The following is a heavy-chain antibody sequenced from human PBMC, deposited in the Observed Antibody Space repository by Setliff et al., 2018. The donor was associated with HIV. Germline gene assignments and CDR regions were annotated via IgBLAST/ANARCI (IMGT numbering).Heavy chain of an antibody. D-gene: IGHD3-16*01. Sequence: SETLSLTCAVYGGSFSGYYWSWNRQPPGKGLEWIGEINHSGRTNYNPSLKSRVTISVDTSKNQFSLKLSSVTAADTAVYYCASLVRGEEEGYFDYWGQGTLVTVS. J-gene: IGHJ4*02. V-gene: IGHV4-34*01. CDR1: GGSFSGYY. CDR3: ASLVRGEEEGYFDY. CDR2: INHSGRT.